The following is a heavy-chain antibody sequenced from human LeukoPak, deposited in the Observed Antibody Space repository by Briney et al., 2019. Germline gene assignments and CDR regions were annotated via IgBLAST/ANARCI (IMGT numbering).Heavy chain of an antibody. CDR1: GFTFDDYA. CDR2: ISWNSGSI. V-gene: IGHV3-9*01. Sequence: PGGSLRLSCAASGFTFDDYAMHWVRQAPGKGLEWVSGISWNSGSIGYADSVKGRFTISRDNAKNSLYLQMNSLRAEDTALYYCAKGRFDTAMVLVDYWGQGTLVTVSS. CDR3: AKGRFDTAMVLVDY. J-gene: IGHJ4*02. D-gene: IGHD5-18*01.